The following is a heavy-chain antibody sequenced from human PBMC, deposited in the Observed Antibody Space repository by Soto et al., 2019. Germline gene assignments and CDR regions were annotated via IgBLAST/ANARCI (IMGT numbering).Heavy chain of an antibody. V-gene: IGHV3-30*03. CDR3: ARTSSVHYGVDG. D-gene: IGHD2-2*01. CDR2: ISYDGNNR. J-gene: IGHJ6*04. CDR1: GFTLSSHV. Sequence: QVQLVESGGGAVQPGRSLSLSCAASGFTLSSHVMHWLRQAPGKGLEWVAVISYDGNNRYYVESVKGRFTISRDNSNNTLYLEMNSLRTEDTAVYYAARTSSVHYGVDGWGERNTVTVSS.